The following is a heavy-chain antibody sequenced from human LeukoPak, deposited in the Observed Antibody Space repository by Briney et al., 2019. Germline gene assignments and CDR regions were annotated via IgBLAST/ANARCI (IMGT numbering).Heavy chain of an antibody. J-gene: IGHJ4*02. D-gene: IGHD3-22*01. CDR3: ARGGGGYYDSSGYYPDYFDY. CDR2: IYSGGST. Sequence: PGGSLRLSCAASGFTVSSNYMSWVRQAPGKGLEWVSVIYSGGSTYYADSVKGRFTISRDNSKNTLYFRMNSLRAEDTAVYYCARGGGGYYDSSGYYPDYFDYWGQGTLVTVSS. V-gene: IGHV3-53*01. CDR1: GFTVSSNY.